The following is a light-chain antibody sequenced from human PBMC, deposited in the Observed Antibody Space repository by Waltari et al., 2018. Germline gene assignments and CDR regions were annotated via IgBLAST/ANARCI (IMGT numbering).Light chain of an antibody. J-gene: IGLJ3*02. CDR2: DVS. Sequence: QSALTQPASVSGSPGQSITISCTGTSSDVGFYNYVSRYQQHPGKAPKLMIYDVSERHSGASTRCSGGKSANTASLTISGLQAEDEADYYCNSYAGSSSWVFGGGTKLTVL. V-gene: IGLV2-14*01. CDR1: SSDVGFYNY. CDR3: NSYAGSSSWV.